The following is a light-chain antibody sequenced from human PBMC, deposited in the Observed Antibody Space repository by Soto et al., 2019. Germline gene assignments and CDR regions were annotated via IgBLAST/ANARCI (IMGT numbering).Light chain of an antibody. J-gene: IGKJ4*01. Sequence: EIVLTQSPSTLSLSPGERATLSCRASQSVSSYLAWYQQKPGQAPRLLIYDASNRATGIPARFSGSGSGTDVTLTIISREPADFAVYYCQQRSNWPLTFGGGTKVEIK. CDR3: QQRSNWPLT. V-gene: IGKV3-11*01. CDR2: DAS. CDR1: QSVSSY.